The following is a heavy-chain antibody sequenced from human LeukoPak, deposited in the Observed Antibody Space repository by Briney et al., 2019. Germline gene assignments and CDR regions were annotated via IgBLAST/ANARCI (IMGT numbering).Heavy chain of an antibody. V-gene: IGHV3-21*01. CDR1: GFTFSSYS. CDR3: AGDSLTHTSTEVLYYFDY. D-gene: IGHD1-1*01. CDR2: ISSSSSYI. Sequence: GGSLRLSCAASGFTFSSYSMNWVRQAPGKGLEWVSSISSSSSYIYYADSVKGRFTISRDNAKNSLYLQMNSLRAEDTAVYYCAGDSLTHTSTEVLYYFDYWGQGTLVTVSS. J-gene: IGHJ4*02.